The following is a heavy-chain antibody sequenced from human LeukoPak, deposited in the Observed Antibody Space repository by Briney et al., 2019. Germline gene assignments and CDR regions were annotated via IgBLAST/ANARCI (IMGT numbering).Heavy chain of an antibody. V-gene: IGHV1-18*01. CDR1: GYTFTSYG. CDR2: ISAYNGNT. Sequence: ASVKVSCQASGYTFTSYGIRWVRQAPGQGLEWMGWISAYNGNTNYAQKLQGRVTMTTHTSTSTAYMELRSLRSDDTAVYYCARDLSSSPTEAFDPWGQGTLVTVSS. CDR3: ARDLSSSPTEAFDP. D-gene: IGHD6-13*01. J-gene: IGHJ5*02.